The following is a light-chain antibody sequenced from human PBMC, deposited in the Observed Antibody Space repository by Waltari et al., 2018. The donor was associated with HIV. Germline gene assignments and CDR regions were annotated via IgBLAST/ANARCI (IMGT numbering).Light chain of an antibody. J-gene: IGLJ3*02. CDR2: DND. Sequence: QSVLTQPPSLSAAPGQKVTISCSGSDSNIGNNFVSWYPQPPGATPKLLIDDNDSPPSWMSERFSGSKSGTSATLGTTGLQAGDEADYYCATWDNNLYGCQVFGGGTKLTVL. CDR3: ATWDNNLYGCQV. CDR1: DSNIGNNF. V-gene: IGLV1-51*01.